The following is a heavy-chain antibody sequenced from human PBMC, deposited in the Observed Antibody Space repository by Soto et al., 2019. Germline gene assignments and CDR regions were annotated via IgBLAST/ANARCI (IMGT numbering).Heavy chain of an antibody. J-gene: IGHJ5*02. V-gene: IGHV4-59*12. D-gene: IGHD3-9*01. CDR2: VYFTGST. CDR3: ARGNDYDILTGYSWFDP. CDR1: GGSISSYY. Sequence: PSETLSLTCAVSGGSISSYYWSWIRQPPGKGLEWIGFVYFTGSTNYNPSLKRRVTISVDTSNNQFSLKLSSVTAADTAVYYCARGNDYDILTGYSWFDPWGQGTLVTVSS.